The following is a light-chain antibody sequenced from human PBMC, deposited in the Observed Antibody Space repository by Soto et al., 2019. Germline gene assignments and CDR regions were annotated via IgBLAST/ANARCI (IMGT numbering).Light chain of an antibody. CDR1: SSDVGGYNS. CDR2: EVN. V-gene: IGLV2-8*01. Sequence: QSALTQPPSASGSPGQSVTISCTGTSSDVGGYNSVSWYQQHPGKAPKLMIYEVNKRHSGVPDRFSGSKSGNTASLTVSGLQVEDEADYYCSSYGGSNNLVFGGGTKLTVL. CDR3: SSYGGSNNLV. J-gene: IGLJ2*01.